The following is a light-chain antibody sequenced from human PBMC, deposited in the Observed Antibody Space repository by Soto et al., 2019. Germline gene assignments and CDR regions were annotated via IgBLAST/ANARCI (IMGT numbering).Light chain of an antibody. CDR2: RNN. CDR1: SSNIGSNF. V-gene: IGLV1-47*01. Sequence: QSVLTQPPSASGTPGQRVTISCSGSSSNIGSNFVYWYQQLPGTAPKLLIYRNNQRPSGVPARFSGSKSGTSASLAISGLRSEDEADYYCAGWDDSLSGVVFGGGTKLTV. J-gene: IGLJ2*01. CDR3: AGWDDSLSGVV.